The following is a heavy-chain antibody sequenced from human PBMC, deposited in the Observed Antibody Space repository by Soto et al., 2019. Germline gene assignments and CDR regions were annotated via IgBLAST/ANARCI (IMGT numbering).Heavy chain of an antibody. CDR3: ATSPGWLGEGSGGLDV. J-gene: IGHJ6*02. V-gene: IGHV1-2*02. CDR2: LNSNSGGT. D-gene: IGHD3-10*01. CDR1: GNTLTGHF. Sequence: QLQLVQSGAEVKRPGASVRVSCKASGNTLTGHFLHWVRQARGQGLEWMGWLNSNSGGTKIAQKFQGRLAMTRETSITTAYMELSRLRSDDTAVYYCATSPGWLGEGSGGLDVWGLGATVTVPS.